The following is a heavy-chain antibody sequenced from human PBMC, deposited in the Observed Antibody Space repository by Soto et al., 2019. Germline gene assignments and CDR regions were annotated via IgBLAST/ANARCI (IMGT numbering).Heavy chain of an antibody. Sequence: VKVSCKTSGGTFSSYAISWVRQAPGQGLEWMGGIIPIFGTANYAQKFQGRVTITADKSTSTAYMELSSLRSEDTAVYYCARGGQEDTYDYIWGSYRSKLDAFDIWGQGTMVTVSS. CDR2: IIPIFGTA. V-gene: IGHV1-69*06. CDR1: GGTFSSYA. CDR3: ARGGQEDTYDYIWGSYRSKLDAFDI. D-gene: IGHD3-16*02. J-gene: IGHJ3*02.